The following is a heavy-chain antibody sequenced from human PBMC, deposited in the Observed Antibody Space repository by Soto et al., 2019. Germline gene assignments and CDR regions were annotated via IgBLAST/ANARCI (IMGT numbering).Heavy chain of an antibody. Sequence: QVQLVQSGAEVKKPGSSVKVSCKASGDTFSSYTISWVRQAPGQGLEWMGRIIPILGIANYAQKFQGRVTITADKSTSTAYMELSSLRSEDTAVYYCARGAEDGDYVGWFDPWGQGTLVTVSS. CDR3: ARGAEDGDYVGWFDP. J-gene: IGHJ5*02. CDR1: GDTFSSYT. CDR2: IIPILGIA. D-gene: IGHD4-17*01. V-gene: IGHV1-69*02.